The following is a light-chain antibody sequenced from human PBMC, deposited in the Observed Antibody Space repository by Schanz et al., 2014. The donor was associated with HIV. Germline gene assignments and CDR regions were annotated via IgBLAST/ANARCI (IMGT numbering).Light chain of an antibody. CDR2: DVS. Sequence: QSALTQPASVSGSPGQSITISCTGTSSDVGGYNYVSWYQQHPGKAPKLMIYDVSNRPSGVSNRFSGSKSGNTASLTVSGLQDEDEADYYCSSYAGSNNLVVFGGGTKLAVL. CDR3: SSYAGSNNLVV. CDR1: SSDVGGYNY. V-gene: IGLV2-14*03. J-gene: IGLJ2*01.